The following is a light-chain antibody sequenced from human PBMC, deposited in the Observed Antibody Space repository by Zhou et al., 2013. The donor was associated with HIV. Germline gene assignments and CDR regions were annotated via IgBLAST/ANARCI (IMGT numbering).Light chain of an antibody. Sequence: VVMTQSPASLPVTPGQPASLTCTSSQSLLHSDGNTYLNWFQQRPGQSPKRLIFKVSKRDPWVPDRFNGSGSGTSFTLTISRVEAEDVGVYYCMQGSHWPPYTFGQGTKLE. CDR2: KVS. V-gene: IGKV2-30*02. CDR3: MQGSHWPPYT. CDR1: QSLLHSDGNTY. J-gene: IGKJ2*01.